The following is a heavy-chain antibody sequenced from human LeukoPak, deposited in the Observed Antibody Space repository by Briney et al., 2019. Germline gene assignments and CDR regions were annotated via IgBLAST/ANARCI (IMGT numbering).Heavy chain of an antibody. Sequence: PSEALSLTCSVSGDSVSRRDSYWDWIRQPPGKGLEWIGTIYHSGRTYYSPSLKSRVTMSVGPSSNQFSLNLRSVTAADTAVYYCARRRYYDGSGYLEWGQGTLLSVSS. CDR2: IYHSGRT. CDR1: GDSVSRRDSY. V-gene: IGHV4-39*01. CDR3: ARRRYYDGSGYLE. D-gene: IGHD3-22*01. J-gene: IGHJ1*01.